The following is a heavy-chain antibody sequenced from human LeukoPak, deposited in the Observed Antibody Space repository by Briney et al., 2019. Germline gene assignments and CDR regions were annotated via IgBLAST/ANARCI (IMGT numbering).Heavy chain of an antibody. D-gene: IGHD5-12*01. V-gene: IGHV1-2*02. Sequence: ASVKVSCKASGYTFTGYYMHWVRQAPGQGLEWMGWINPNSGGTNYAQKFQGRVTMTRDTSISTAYMELRSLRSDDTAVYYCARGGGEWLRFKHYYYYMDVWGKGTTVTVSS. J-gene: IGHJ6*03. CDR2: INPNSGGT. CDR3: ARGGGEWLRFKHYYYYMDV. CDR1: GYTFTGYY.